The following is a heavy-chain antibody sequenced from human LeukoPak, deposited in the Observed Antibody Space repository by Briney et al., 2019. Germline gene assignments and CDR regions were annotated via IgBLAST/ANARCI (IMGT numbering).Heavy chain of an antibody. D-gene: IGHD5-24*01. CDR2: INSDGSST. CDR1: GFTSSSYW. J-gene: IGHJ4*02. CDR3: ARDVVGGYNLFDY. V-gene: IGHV3-74*01. Sequence: VGSLRLSCAASGFTSSSYWMHWVRQAPGKGLVWVSRINSDGSSTSYADSVKGRFTISRDNAKNTLYLQTNSLRAEDTAVYYCARDVVGGYNLFDYWGQGTLVTVSS.